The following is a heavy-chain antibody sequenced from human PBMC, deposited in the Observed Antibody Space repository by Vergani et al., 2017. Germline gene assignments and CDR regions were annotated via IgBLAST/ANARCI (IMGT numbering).Heavy chain of an antibody. CDR2: ISGSGGST. V-gene: IGHV3-23*01. CDR3: AKDSEGYSYGQGFDY. CDR1: GFTFSRSA. D-gene: IGHD5-18*01. J-gene: IGHJ4*02. Sequence: EVQLLESGGGLVQPGGSLRLSCAASGFTFSRSAMNWVGQAPGKGLECVSGISGSGGSTFYADSVRGRFTIARDNSKNTLYLQMNSLRAEDTAVYYCAKDSEGYSYGQGFDYWGQGTLVTVSS.